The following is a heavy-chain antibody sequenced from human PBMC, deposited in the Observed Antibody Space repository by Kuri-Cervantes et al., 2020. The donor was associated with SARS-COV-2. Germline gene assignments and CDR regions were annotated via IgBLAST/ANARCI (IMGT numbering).Heavy chain of an antibody. CDR3: AREALYCGGDCYSRGLGWFDP. J-gene: IGHJ5*02. CDR2: IKQDGSEK. Sequence: GSLRLSCAASGFTFSSYWMSWVRQAPGKGLEWVANIKQDGSEKYYVDSVKGRFTISRDNAKNSLYLQMNSLRAEDTAVYYCAREALYCGGDCYSRGLGWFDPWGQGTLVTVSS. D-gene: IGHD2-21*01. CDR1: GFTFSSYW. V-gene: IGHV3-7*01.